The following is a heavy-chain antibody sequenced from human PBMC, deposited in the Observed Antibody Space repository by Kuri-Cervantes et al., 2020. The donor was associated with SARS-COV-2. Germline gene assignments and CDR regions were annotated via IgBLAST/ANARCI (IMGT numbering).Heavy chain of an antibody. J-gene: IGHJ4*02. CDR1: GFTFSSYG. V-gene: IGHV3-30*18. CDR3: AKEERTAFDY. Sequence: LSLTCAASGFTFSSYGMHWVRQAPGKGLEWVAVMSYDGSNKYYADSVKGRFTISRDNSKNTLYLQMNSLRAEDTAVYYCAKEERTAFDYWGQGTLVTVSS. CDR2: MSYDGSNK.